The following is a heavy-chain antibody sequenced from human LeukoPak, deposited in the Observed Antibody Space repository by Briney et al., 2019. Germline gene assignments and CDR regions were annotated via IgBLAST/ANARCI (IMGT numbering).Heavy chain of an antibody. J-gene: IGHJ6*03. CDR1: GGTFSSYA. D-gene: IGHD6-13*01. CDR3: AGGIIAAAGYYYYYMDV. Sequence: GASVKVSCKASGGTFSSYAISGVRQAPGQGLEWMGGIIPIFGTANYAQKFQGRVTITTDESTSTAYMELSSLRSEDTAVYYCAGGIIAAAGYYYYYMDVWGKGTTVTVSS. V-gene: IGHV1-69*05. CDR2: IIPIFGTA.